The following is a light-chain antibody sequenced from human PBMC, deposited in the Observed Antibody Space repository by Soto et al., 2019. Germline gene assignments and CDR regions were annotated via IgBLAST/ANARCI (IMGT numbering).Light chain of an antibody. CDR3: SSSTSSSTRV. V-gene: IGLV2-14*01. Sequence: QSALTQPASVSGSPGQSITISCTGTSSDVGGYNYVSWYQQHPGKAPKLMIYEVSNRPSGVSNRFSGSKSGNTASLTISGLQAEDAADYYCSSSTSSSTRVFGGGTKLTVL. J-gene: IGLJ3*02. CDR1: SSDVGGYNY. CDR2: EVS.